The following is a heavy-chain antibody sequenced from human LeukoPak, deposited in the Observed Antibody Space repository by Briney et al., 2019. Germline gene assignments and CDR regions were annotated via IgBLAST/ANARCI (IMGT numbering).Heavy chain of an antibody. J-gene: IGHJ6*02. CDR2: IYYSGST. D-gene: IGHD6-13*01. Sequence: SETLSLTCTVSGGSISSSSYYWGWIRQPPGKGLEWIVSIYYSGSTYYNPSLKSRVTISVDTSKNQFSLKLSSVTAADTAVYYCARHPRGYSSSWYSGYYYYGMDVWGQGTTVTVSS. CDR1: GGSISSSSYY. CDR3: ARHPRGYSSSWYSGYYYYGMDV. V-gene: IGHV4-39*01.